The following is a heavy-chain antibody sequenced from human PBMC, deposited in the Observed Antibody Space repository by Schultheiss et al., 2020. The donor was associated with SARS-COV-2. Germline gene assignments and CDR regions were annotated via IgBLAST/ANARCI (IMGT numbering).Heavy chain of an antibody. CDR2: INSDGSST. Sequence: GESLKISCAASGFSFSSYAMSWVRQAPGKGLVWVSRINSDGSSTSYADSVKGRFTISRDNAKNTLYLQMNSLRAEDTAVYYCARGGGIAVSPFDYWGQGTLVTVSS. CDR1: GFSFSSYA. J-gene: IGHJ4*02. D-gene: IGHD6-19*01. V-gene: IGHV3-74*01. CDR3: ARGGGIAVSPFDY.